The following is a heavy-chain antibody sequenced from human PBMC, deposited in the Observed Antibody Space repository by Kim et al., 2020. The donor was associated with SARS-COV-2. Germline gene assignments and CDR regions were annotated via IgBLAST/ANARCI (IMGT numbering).Heavy chain of an antibody. J-gene: IGHJ4*02. D-gene: IGHD6-19*01. Sequence: AYSVKAHFPISRDNAKNSMYMQMNSLRAEDTAVYYCAGVLPAEGWPVDYWGQGTLVNVSS. CDR3: AGVLPAEGWPVDY. V-gene: IGHV3-11*04.